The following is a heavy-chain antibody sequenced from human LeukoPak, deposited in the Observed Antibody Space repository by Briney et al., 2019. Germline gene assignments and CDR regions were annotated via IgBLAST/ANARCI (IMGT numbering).Heavy chain of an antibody. V-gene: IGHV4-39*01. Sequence: PSETLSLTCTVSGGSISSSSYYWGWIRQPPGKGLEYIGSINYRGSTYYNPSLKSRVTISVDTSKNQFSLKLSSVTAADTAVYYCASTVYYDILTGYYQTAGNWFDPWGQGTLVTVSS. J-gene: IGHJ5*02. D-gene: IGHD3-9*01. CDR1: GGSISSSSYY. CDR2: INYRGST. CDR3: ASTVYYDILTGYYQTAGNWFDP.